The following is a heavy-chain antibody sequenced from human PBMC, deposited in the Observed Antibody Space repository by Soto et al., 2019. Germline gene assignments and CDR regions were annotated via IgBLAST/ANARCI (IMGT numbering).Heavy chain of an antibody. V-gene: IGHV1-46*01. CDR1: GNTFTSYY. CDR2: INPSGGST. D-gene: IGHD3-22*01. Sequence: ASVKVSCEASGNTFTSYYMHWVRQAPEQRLEGMGIINPSGGSTSYAQKFQGRVTMTRDTSTSTVYMELSSLRSEDTAVYYCARDLGSGYYDSSGLGAFDIWGQGTMVTVSS. CDR3: ARDLGSGYYDSSGLGAFDI. J-gene: IGHJ3*02.